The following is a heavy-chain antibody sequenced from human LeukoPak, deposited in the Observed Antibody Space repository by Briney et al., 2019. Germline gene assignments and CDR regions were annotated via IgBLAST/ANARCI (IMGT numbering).Heavy chain of an antibody. Sequence: GSLSLSCAASGFTFSSYAMSWVRQAPGKGLEWVSAISGSGGSTYYADSVKGRVTISRDNSTNTLYLQMNSLRAEDTAVYYCAKLNPGYGSGSYFDYWGQGTLVTVSS. D-gene: IGHD3-10*01. CDR2: ISGSGGST. J-gene: IGHJ4*02. CDR3: AKLNPGYGSGSYFDY. V-gene: IGHV3-23*01. CDR1: GFTFSSYA.